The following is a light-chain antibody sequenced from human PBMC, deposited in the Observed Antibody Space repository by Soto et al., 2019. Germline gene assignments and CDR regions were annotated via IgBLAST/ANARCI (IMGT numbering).Light chain of an antibody. Sequence: DIHLTQSPSFLSSSVGDRVTITCRPSQAVPNNMAWYKQKPGKPPKLLIYEESTLHSGVPSRFSGSGSGTEFTLTISRLDPEDFEVYYCQQYGYSPLTFGGGTKVDIK. V-gene: IGKV1-9*01. J-gene: IGKJ4*01. CDR3: QQYGYSPLT. CDR2: EES. CDR1: QAVPNN.